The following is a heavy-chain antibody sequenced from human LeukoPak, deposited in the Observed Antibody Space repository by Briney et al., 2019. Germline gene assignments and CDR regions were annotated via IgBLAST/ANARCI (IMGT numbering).Heavy chain of an antibody. CDR2: IFTYNGDT. CDR1: GYTFISYG. J-gene: IGHJ4*02. V-gene: IGHV1-18*01. CDR3: ARGKEREPFDF. Sequence: GASVKVSFKASGYTFISYGISWVRQAPGQGLEWVGWIFTYNGDTKYEKKFQGRVTMTTDSSTNTVYLELRSLRSDDTAVYYCARGKEREPFDFWGQGTLVTVSS. D-gene: IGHD1-1*01.